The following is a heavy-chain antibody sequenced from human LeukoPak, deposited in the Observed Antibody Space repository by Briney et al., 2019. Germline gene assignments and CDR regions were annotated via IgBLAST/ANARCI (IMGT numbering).Heavy chain of an antibody. CDR1: GFTFSSYG. J-gene: IGHJ5*02. V-gene: IGHV3-30*02. Sequence: GGSLRLSCAASGFTFSSYGTHWVRQAPGKGLEWVAFIRYDGSNKYYADSVKGRFTISRDNSKNTLYLQMNSLRAEDTAVYYCAKEVLDGYGLNPWGQGTLVTVSS. CDR2: IRYDGSNK. CDR3: AKEVLDGYGLNP. D-gene: IGHD5-24*01.